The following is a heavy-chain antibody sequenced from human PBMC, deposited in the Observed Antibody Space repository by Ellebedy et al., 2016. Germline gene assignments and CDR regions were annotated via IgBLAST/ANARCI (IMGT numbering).Heavy chain of an antibody. CDR2: ISTDGSST. Sequence: GESLKISCAASGFTFSSYWMHWVRQAPGKGLVWVSRISTDGSSTTYADSVKGRFTISRDNAKNTLYLQMSSLETEDKAVYYCVREYRGSFDYWGQGALVTVSS. J-gene: IGHJ4*02. D-gene: IGHD1-1*01. V-gene: IGHV3-74*01. CDR1: GFTFSSYW. CDR3: VREYRGSFDY.